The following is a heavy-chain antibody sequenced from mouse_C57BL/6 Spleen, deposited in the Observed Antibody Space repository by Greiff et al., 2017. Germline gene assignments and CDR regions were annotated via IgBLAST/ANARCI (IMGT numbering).Heavy chain of an antibody. CDR1: GFSLTSYG. CDR3: ARKGFYYYGSSPYYYAMDY. V-gene: IGHV2-2*01. J-gene: IGHJ4*01. Sequence: VQLQQSGPGLVQPSQSLSITCTVSGFSLTSYGVHWVRQSPGKGLEWLGVIWSGGSTDYNAAFISRLSISKDNSKSQVFFKMNSLQADDTAIYYCARKGFYYYGSSPYYYAMDYWGQGTSVTVSS. CDR2: IWSGGST. D-gene: IGHD1-1*01.